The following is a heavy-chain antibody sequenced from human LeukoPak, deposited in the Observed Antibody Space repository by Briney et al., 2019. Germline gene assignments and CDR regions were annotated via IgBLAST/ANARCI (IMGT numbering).Heavy chain of an antibody. Sequence: GGSLRLSCAASGFTFSSYAMNWVRQAPGKGLEWVSTISGSGGTTYYADSVKGRCTISRDSSKNTLYLQMNSLRAEDTAVYSCAKLSSSWYRGYFDYWGQGTLVTVSS. CDR2: ISGSGGTT. CDR3: AKLSSSWYRGYFDY. CDR1: GFTFSSYA. V-gene: IGHV3-23*01. J-gene: IGHJ4*02. D-gene: IGHD6-13*01.